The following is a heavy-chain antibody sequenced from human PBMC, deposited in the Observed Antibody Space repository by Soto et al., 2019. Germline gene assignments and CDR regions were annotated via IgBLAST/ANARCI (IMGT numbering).Heavy chain of an antibody. Sequence: PGGSLRLSCAVSGFTFSTFAMRWVRQAPGKGLEWVSVISGSGDSTYYAESVKGRFTISRDNSKNTLYLQMNSLRADDTAVYYCAKAPRIASAADYWGQGTLVTVSS. D-gene: IGHD6-13*01. V-gene: IGHV3-23*01. J-gene: IGHJ4*02. CDR1: GFTFSTFA. CDR2: ISGSGDST. CDR3: AKAPRIASAADY.